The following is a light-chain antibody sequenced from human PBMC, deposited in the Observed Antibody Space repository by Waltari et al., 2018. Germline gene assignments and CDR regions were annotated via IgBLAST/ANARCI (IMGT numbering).Light chain of an antibody. CDR2: DND. V-gene: IGLV1-51*01. J-gene: IGLJ2*01. CDR3: GTWHSTLSTVV. CDR1: SSTIGYNY. Sequence: QSVLTQPPSVSAAPGQKVTISCPGSSSTIGYNYVSWYQQPPGTAPRLLIYDNDQRPSGIPDRFSASKSGSSATLVITGLQTGDEADYYCGTWHSTLSTVVFGGATKVTVL.